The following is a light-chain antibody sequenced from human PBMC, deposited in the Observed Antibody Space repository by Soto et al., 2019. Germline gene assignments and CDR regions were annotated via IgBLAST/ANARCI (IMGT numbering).Light chain of an antibody. V-gene: IGKV3-15*01. CDR1: QSVSSN. CDR3: QQYDNWLT. Sequence: EIVMTQSPATLSVTRGERATLSCRASQSVSSNLVWYQQKPGQAPRLLIYGASTRAAGIPARFSGSGSGTEFTLNISSLQSEDVAVYYCQQYDNWLTFGGGTKVEIK. J-gene: IGKJ4*02. CDR2: GAS.